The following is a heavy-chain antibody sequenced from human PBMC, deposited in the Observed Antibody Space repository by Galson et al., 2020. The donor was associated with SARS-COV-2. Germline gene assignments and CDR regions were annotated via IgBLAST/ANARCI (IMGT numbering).Heavy chain of an antibody. CDR1: GFTFNNYA. CDR3: AKTNSGSYYEPFDY. J-gene: IGHJ4*02. V-gene: IGHV3-30*04. Sequence: GESLKISCAASGFTFNNYAMDWVRQAPGKGLEWVALISYDETNKYYADSVKGRFTISRDNSKNTLYLQMSSLRAEDTAVYYCAKTNSGSYYEPFDYWGQGTLVTVSS. CDR2: ISYDETNK. D-gene: IGHD1-26*01.